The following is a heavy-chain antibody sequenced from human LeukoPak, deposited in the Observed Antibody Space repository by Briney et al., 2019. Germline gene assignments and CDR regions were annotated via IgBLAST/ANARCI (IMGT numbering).Heavy chain of an antibody. Sequence: SETLSLTCTVSGGSISSYYWSWIRQPPGKGLEWIGYIYTSGSTNYNPSLKSRVTISVDTSKNQFSLKLSSVTAADTAVYYCASLKRGYSYGYWGYYFDYWGQGTLVTVSS. CDR2: IYTSGST. J-gene: IGHJ4*02. CDR3: ASLKRGYSYGYWGYYFDY. V-gene: IGHV4-4*09. CDR1: GGSISSYY. D-gene: IGHD5-18*01.